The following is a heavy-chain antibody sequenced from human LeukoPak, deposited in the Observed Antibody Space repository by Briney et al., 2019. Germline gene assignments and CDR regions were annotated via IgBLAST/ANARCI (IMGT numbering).Heavy chain of an antibody. CDR3: AKDNVAAAGRYFDY. D-gene: IGHD6-13*01. J-gene: IGHJ4*02. V-gene: IGHV3-30*18. CDR2: ISYDGSNK. Sequence: GGSLRLSCAASGFTFSNYGMHWVRQAPGKGLEWVALISYDGSNKYFADSVKGRFTISRDDSKNTLYLQMHSLRAEDTAVYYCAKDNVAAAGRYFDYWGQGTLVTVSS. CDR1: GFTFSNYG.